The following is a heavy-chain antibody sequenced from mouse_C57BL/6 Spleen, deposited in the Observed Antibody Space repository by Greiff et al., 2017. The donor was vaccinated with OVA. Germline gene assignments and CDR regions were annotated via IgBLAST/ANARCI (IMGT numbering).Heavy chain of an antibody. CDR3: ASEAGTRDFDY. CDR1: GYTFTDYN. V-gene: IGHV1-22*01. Sequence: EVKLQESGPELVKPGASVKMSCKASGYTFTDYNMHWVKQSHGKSLEWSGYINPNNGGTSYNQKFKGKATLTVNKSSSTAYMEFRSLTSEDSAVYYCASEAGTRDFDYWGQGTTLTVSS. D-gene: IGHD4-1*01. J-gene: IGHJ2*01. CDR2: INPNNGGT.